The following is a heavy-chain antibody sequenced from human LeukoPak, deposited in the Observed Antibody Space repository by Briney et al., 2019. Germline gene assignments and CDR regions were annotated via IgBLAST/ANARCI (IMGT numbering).Heavy chain of an antibody. J-gene: IGHJ6*03. CDR1: GFTFRSYT. CDR3: AREVNVPSPYYLDV. Sequence: PGGSLRLSCVVSGFTFRSYTMSWVRQAPGKGLEWVSSITSSGTYIYFADSLKGRFTISRDNAKNSLYLQMNSLRVEDTAVYYCAREVNVPSPYYLDVWGRGTTVTVSS. D-gene: IGHD3-10*02. CDR2: ITSSGTYI. V-gene: IGHV3-21*01.